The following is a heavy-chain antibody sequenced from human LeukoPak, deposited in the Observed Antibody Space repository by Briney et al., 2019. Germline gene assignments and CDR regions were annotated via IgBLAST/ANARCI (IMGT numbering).Heavy chain of an antibody. CDR2: IYHSGST. CDR1: GGSISSGGYS. D-gene: IGHD3-3*01. V-gene: IGHV4-30-2*01. CDR3: AGTIFGYYYGMDV. J-gene: IGHJ6*02. Sequence: PSETLSLTCAVSGGSISSGGYSWSWIRQPLGKGLEWIGYIYHSGSTYYNPSLKSRVTISVDTSKNQFSLKLSSVTAADTAVYYCAGTIFGYYYGMDVWGQGTTVTVSS.